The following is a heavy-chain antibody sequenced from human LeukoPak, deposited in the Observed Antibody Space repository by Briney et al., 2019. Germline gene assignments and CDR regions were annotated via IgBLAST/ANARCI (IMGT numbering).Heavy chain of an antibody. CDR2: IIPIFGTA. Sequence: ASVKVSCKASGGTFSSYAISWVRQAPGQGLEWMGGIIPIFGTANYAQKFQGRVTITADESTSTAYMELSSLRSEDTAVYYCARSKGYYDFWSGHHDAFDIWGQGTMVTVSS. V-gene: IGHV1-69*13. CDR3: ARSKGYYDFWSGHHDAFDI. D-gene: IGHD3-3*01. CDR1: GGTFSSYA. J-gene: IGHJ3*02.